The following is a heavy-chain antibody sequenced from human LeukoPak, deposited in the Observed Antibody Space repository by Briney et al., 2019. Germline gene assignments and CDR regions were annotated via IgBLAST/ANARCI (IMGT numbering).Heavy chain of an antibody. CDR1: GGSISSGDYY. V-gene: IGHV4-31*03. CDR2: IYYSGST. D-gene: IGHD6-25*01. Sequence: PSQTLSLTCTVSGGSISSGDYYWSWIRQHPGKGLEWIGYIYYSGSTYYNPSLKSRVTISVDTSKNQFSLKLSSVTAADTAVYYCARSGYELYYFDYWGQGILVTVSS. CDR3: ARSGYELYYFDY. J-gene: IGHJ4*02.